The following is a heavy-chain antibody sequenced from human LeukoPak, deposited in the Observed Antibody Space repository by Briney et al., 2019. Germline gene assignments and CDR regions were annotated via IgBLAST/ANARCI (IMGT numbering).Heavy chain of an antibody. CDR3: ARVISGEGFDY. Sequence: GGSLRLSCAASGFTFSSYSMNWVRQAPGKGLEWVSYISSSSSTIYYADSVKGRFTISRDNAKNSLYLQMNSLRAEDTAVYYCARVISGEGFDYWGQGTLVTVSS. CDR1: GFTFSSYS. J-gene: IGHJ4*02. V-gene: IGHV3-48*01. D-gene: IGHD3-10*01. CDR2: ISSSSSTI.